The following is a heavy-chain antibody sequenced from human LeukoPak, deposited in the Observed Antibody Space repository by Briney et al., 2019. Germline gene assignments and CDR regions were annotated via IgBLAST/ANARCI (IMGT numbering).Heavy chain of an antibody. CDR2: ISGDGGST. CDR3: VQAMF. V-gene: IGHV3-43*02. J-gene: IGHJ3*01. CDR1: GFTFDDYA. Sequence: GSLRLSCAASGFTFDDYAMHGVRPPPGKGLEWVSLISGDGGSTYYADSVKGRFTISRDNSKNSLYLQMNNLRTEDTALYYCVQAMFWGQGTMVTVSS.